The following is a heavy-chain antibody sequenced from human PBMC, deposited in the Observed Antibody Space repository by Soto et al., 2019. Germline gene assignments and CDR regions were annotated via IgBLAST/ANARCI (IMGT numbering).Heavy chain of an antibody. D-gene: IGHD2-15*01. CDR2: INHSGGT. J-gene: IGHJ6*03. Sequence: QVQLQQWGAGLLKPSETLSLTCAVYGGSFSGYYWNWIRQPPGKGLEWIGEINHSGGTKYNPSLKSRVTFSLDTSKNQFSLKLTSVTAADTAVYYCARSVVVVAASSPYYYYYYMDVCGKGTTVTVSS. CDR1: GGSFSGYY. V-gene: IGHV4-34*01. CDR3: ARSVVVVAASSPYYYYYYMDV.